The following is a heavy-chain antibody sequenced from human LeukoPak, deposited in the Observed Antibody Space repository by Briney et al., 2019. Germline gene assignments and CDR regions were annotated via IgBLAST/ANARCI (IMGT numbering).Heavy chain of an antibody. CDR2: NYPADSDT. CDR1: GYSITSYW. D-gene: IGHD1-26*01. V-gene: IGHV5-51*01. J-gene: IGHJ6*02. CDR3: ARRAYSGSPYYYYGMDV. Sequence: GAPLHICCDSAGYSITSYWIACGRQMPGGGLEWLGINYPADSDTKYSPSFQGQVTISVDKSISTAYLQWSSLKASDTAMYYCARRAYSGSPYYYYGMDVWGQGTTVTVSS.